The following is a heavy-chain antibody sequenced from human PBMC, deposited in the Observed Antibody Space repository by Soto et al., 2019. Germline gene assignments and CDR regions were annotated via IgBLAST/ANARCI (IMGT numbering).Heavy chain of an antibody. CDR2: INPNSGGT. J-gene: IGHJ4*02. CDR1: GYTFTGYY. Sequence: ASVKVSCKASGYTFTGYYMHWVRQAPGQGLEWMGWINPNSGGTNYAQKFQGWVTMTRDTSISTAYMELSRLRSDDTAVYYCASLPPRIVVVVLPFPSWGQGTLVTVSS. D-gene: IGHD2-15*01. V-gene: IGHV1-2*04. CDR3: ASLPPRIVVVVLPFPS.